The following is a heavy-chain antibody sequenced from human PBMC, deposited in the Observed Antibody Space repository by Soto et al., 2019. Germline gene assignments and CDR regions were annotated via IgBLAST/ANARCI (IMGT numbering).Heavy chain of an antibody. V-gene: IGHV1-18*01. J-gene: IGHJ6*02. CDR3: ARDQAYGMGV. CDR2: ISVYNGDT. D-gene: IGHD2-8*01. CDR1: GYSFTNNG. Sequence: QVQLVQSGADVKKPGASMKVSCKASGYSFTNNGITWVRQAPEQGLEWMGWISVYNGDTNYAQKLQGRVTMTTDTSTSTAYMELSSLRSDDTAVYYCARDQAYGMGVWGQGTTVTVSS.